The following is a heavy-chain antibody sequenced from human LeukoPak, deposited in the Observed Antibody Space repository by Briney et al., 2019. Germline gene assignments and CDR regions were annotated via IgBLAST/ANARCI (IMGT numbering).Heavy chain of an antibody. CDR3: ARGRYYLKFLDY. CDR1: GGSFSGYY. D-gene: IGHD1-26*01. Sequence: SETLSLTCAVYGGSFSGYYWSWTRQPPGKGLEWIGEINHSGSTNYNPSLKSRVTISVDTSKNQFSLKLSSVTAADTAVYYCARGRYYLKFLDYWGQGTLVTVSS. J-gene: IGHJ4*02. CDR2: INHSGST. V-gene: IGHV4-34*01.